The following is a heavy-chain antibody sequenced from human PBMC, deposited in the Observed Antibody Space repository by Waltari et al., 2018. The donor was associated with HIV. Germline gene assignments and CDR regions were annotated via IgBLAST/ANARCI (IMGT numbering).Heavy chain of an antibody. D-gene: IGHD1-1*01. Sequence: QVQLQQSGPGLVKPSDTLSLTCSVSGGSVSSGEYYWGWIRQSSGKGLEFIGSVYYRGTNYPNPSRGGRVRMSVDLSKNQFSLRLRSVTAADTAVYYCARGKGKPGYNSDYYFYGMDVWGQGTTVTVSS. CDR2: VYYRGTN. CDR1: GGSVSSGEYY. J-gene: IGHJ6*02. CDR3: ARGKGKPGYNSDYYFYGMDV. V-gene: IGHV4-39*07.